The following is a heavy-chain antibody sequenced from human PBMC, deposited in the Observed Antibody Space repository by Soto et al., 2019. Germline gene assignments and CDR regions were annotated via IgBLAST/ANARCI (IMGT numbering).Heavy chain of an antibody. D-gene: IGHD1-1*01. CDR2: INDYGTTI. CDR1: GFNLGSYW. CDR3: ARGGLEPFAY. Sequence: EVQLVESGGGLVQPGGSLRLSCAASGFNLGSYWMHWVRQAPGKGLVWVSRINDYGTTINYAESVEGRLTISRDDAKSEVYLQMNNLRAEDTAVYYCARGGLEPFAYWCQGELVTVSS. J-gene: IGHJ4*02. V-gene: IGHV3-74*01.